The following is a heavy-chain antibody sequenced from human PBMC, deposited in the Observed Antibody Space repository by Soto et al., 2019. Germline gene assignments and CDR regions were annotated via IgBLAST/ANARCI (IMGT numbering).Heavy chain of an antibody. Sequence: ETLSLACPVSGGSISSYYWSWIRQPAGKGLEWIGYIYYSGSTNYNPSLKSRVTISVDTSKNQFSLKLSSVTAADTAVYYCERGSRYSYGSSGFDYWGQGTLVTVSS. D-gene: IGHD5-18*01. CDR3: ERGSRYSYGSSGFDY. V-gene: IGHV4-59*12. J-gene: IGHJ4*02. CDR1: GGSISSYY. CDR2: IYYSGST.